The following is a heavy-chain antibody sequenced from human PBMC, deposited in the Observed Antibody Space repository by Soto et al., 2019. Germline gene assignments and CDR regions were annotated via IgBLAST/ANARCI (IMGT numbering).Heavy chain of an antibody. V-gene: IGHV1-2*02. D-gene: IGHD3-9*01. CDR2: IKTDSGDT. Sequence: XSVKVSYKASHYTFTSYDKYLVRQAPGQGLECMGWIKTDSGDTKYARNFQGRVTMTRDTSISTAYMELNNLKSDDTAVYFCARRSNTWLNEIKFDTWGQGTPVTVSS. J-gene: IGHJ5*02. CDR3: ARRSNTWLNEIKFDT. CDR1: HYTFTSYD.